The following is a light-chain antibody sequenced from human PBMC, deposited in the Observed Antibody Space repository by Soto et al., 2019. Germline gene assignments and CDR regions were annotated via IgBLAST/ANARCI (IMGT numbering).Light chain of an antibody. V-gene: IGLV2-14*01. J-gene: IGLJ1*01. CDR3: SSYTSSSTYV. Sequence: QSALTQPASVSGSPGQSITISCTGTSSDVGGHKYVSWYQHHPGKAPKLMIYEVSNRPSGVSNRFSGSKSGNTASLTISGLQAEDEADYYCSSYTSSSTYVFGTGTKVTVL. CDR1: SSDVGGHKY. CDR2: EVS.